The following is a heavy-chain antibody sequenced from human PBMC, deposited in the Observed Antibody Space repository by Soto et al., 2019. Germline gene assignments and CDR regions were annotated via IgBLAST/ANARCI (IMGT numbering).Heavy chain of an antibody. CDR1: GFTFSSSA. CDR2: ISGSDGTT. CDR3: AKSLNINLKNYFDP. Sequence: EVQILESGGGLVQSGGSLRLSCAASGFTFSSSAMNWVRQAPGKGLEWVSVISGSDGTTYYADSVKGRFTISRDNSKNTLYLDMNSLRAEDTALYYCAKSLNINLKNYFDPWGQGTLVTVSS. J-gene: IGHJ5*02. D-gene: IGHD1-7*01. V-gene: IGHV3-23*01.